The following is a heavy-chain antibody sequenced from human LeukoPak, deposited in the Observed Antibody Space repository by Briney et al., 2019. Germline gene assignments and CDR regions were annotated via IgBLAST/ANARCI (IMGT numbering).Heavy chain of an antibody. Sequence: ASVKVSCKASGYTFTSYGISWVRQAPGQGLEWMGWISAYNGNTNYAQKLQGRVTMTTDTSTSTAYMELSSLRSEDTAVYYCARAFHDYGDYIRYYYGMDVWGQGTTVTVSS. J-gene: IGHJ6*02. CDR2: ISAYNGNT. D-gene: IGHD4-17*01. CDR3: ARAFHDYGDYIRYYYGMDV. CDR1: GYTFTSYG. V-gene: IGHV1-18*04.